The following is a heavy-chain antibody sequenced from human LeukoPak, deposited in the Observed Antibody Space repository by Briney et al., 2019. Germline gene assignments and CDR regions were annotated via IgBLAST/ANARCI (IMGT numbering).Heavy chain of an antibody. CDR1: GGTFSSYA. Sequence: SVKVSCKASGGTFSSYAISWVRQAPGQGLEWMGGIIPIFGTANYAQKFQGRVTITTDESTSTAYMELSSLRSEDTAVYYCASEVAGTLLGFDHWGQGTLVTVSS. J-gene: IGHJ5*02. CDR3: ASEVAGTLLGFDH. CDR2: IIPIFGTA. V-gene: IGHV1-69*05. D-gene: IGHD6-19*01.